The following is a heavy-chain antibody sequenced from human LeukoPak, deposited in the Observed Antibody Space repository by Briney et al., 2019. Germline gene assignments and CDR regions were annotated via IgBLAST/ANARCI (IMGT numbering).Heavy chain of an antibody. D-gene: IGHD3-16*01. Sequence: GASVKVSCKASGYTFTTYGITWVRQAPGQGLEWMGWISTYNGDTNYAQKLQGRVTMTTDTSTSTAYMELRSLRSDDTAVYYCAREGLGELSLDYWGQGTLVTVSS. J-gene: IGHJ4*02. CDR1: GYTFTTYG. CDR3: AREGLGELSLDY. V-gene: IGHV1-18*01. CDR2: ISTYNGDT.